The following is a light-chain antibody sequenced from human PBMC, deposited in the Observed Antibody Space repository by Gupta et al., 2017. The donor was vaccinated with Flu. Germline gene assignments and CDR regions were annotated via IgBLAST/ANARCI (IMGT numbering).Light chain of an antibody. CDR3: LQSESTLPT. CDR1: QSIRSY. V-gene: IGKV1-39*01. J-gene: IGKJ4*01. CDR2: AAS. Sequence: DIQMTQSPSSLSASVGDRVTITCRASQSIRSYLDWYQQKPGKAPKVLIYAASSLRSGVPSRFSGSGSGTDFTLTISSMQPEDFATYYCLQSESTLPTFGGGTKVEIK.